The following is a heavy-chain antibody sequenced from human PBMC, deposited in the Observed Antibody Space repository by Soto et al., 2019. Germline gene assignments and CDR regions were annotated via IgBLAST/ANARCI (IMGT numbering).Heavy chain of an antibody. CDR1: GFTFSSYH. D-gene: IGHD6-13*01. CDR2: IWNDESNK. V-gene: IGHV3-33*01. J-gene: IGHJ4*02. Sequence: QVQLVESGGGVVQPGRALRLSCAASGFTFSSYHMHWVRQAPGKGLEWVALIWNDESNKFYADSVKGRFTISRDNSKNLLWLQMNSLRVEDTAVYYGARIGSWALNFDYWGQGTLFIVSP. CDR3: ARIGSWALNFDY.